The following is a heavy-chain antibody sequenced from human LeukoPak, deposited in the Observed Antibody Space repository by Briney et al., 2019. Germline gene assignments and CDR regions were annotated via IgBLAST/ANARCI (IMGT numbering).Heavy chain of an antibody. J-gene: IGHJ4*02. CDR3: AKATTGYSSGWLYFDY. CDR1: GFTFDGYA. Sequence: PGGSLRLSCAASGFTFDGYAMHWVRQAPGKGLEWVSGTSWNSGSIGYADSVKGRFTISRDNAKNSLYLQMNSLRAEDTALYYCAKATTGYSSGWLYFDYWGQGTLVTVSS. D-gene: IGHD6-19*01. V-gene: IGHV3-9*01. CDR2: TSWNSGSI.